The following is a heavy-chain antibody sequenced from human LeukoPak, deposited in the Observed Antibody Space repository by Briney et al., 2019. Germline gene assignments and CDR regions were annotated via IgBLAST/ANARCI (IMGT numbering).Heavy chain of an antibody. J-gene: IGHJ3*02. CDR2: IYYSGST. V-gene: IGHV4-59*01. D-gene: IGHD2-15*01. Sequence: PSETLSLTCTVSGGSISSYYWSWIRQPPGKGLEWIGYIYYSGSTNYNPSLKSRVIISVDTSKNQFSLKLSSVTAADTAVYYCARLLGAFDIWGQGTMVTVSS. CDR1: GGSISSYY. CDR3: ARLLGAFDI.